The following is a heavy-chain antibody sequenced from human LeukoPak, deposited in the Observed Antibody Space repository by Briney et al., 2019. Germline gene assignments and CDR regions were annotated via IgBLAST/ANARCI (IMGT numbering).Heavy chain of an antibody. V-gene: IGHV4-59*01. Sequence: PSETLSLTCTVSGGSFSTYYWSWIRQPPGKGLEWIGYIYYSGSTDYNPSLKSRVTMSLDTSKNQSSLKLSSVTAADTALYYCARAVISFGAAVAKGFDCWGQGTLVTVSS. CDR3: ARAVISFGAAVAKGFDC. CDR2: IYYSGST. J-gene: IGHJ4*02. D-gene: IGHD3-16*01. CDR1: GGSFSTYY.